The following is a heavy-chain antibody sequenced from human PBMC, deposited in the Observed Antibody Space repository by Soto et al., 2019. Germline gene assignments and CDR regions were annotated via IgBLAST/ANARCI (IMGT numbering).Heavy chain of an antibody. CDR1: GGSISSSSFY. D-gene: IGHD2-15*01. CDR3: ARQWDFHCSGGGCFGGRANWFDS. J-gene: IGHJ5*01. CDR2: IHYTGST. V-gene: IGHV4-39*01. Sequence: SETLSLTCTVSGGSISSSSFYWGWIRQPPGKGLEWIGSIHYTGSTDYYPSLKSRVAISVDTSKNQFSLKLTSVTAADTAVYFCARQWDFHCSGGGCFGGRANWFDSWGQGTLVTVSS.